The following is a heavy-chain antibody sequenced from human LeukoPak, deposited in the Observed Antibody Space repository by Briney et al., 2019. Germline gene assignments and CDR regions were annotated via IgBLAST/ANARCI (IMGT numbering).Heavy chain of an antibody. V-gene: IGHV5-51*01. CDR2: IYPGVSDI. D-gene: IGHD5-24*01. CDR1: GYRFTSYW. Sequence: EESLKISCKGSGYRFTSYWIGWVRQMPGKGLEWMGIIYPGVSDIRYSPSFQGQVTISADQPFSTAFLQWSRLRRPGPADHYCGRISRDGYSDGVDDIWGQGTMVTVSS. J-gene: IGHJ3*02. CDR3: GRISRDGYSDGVDDI.